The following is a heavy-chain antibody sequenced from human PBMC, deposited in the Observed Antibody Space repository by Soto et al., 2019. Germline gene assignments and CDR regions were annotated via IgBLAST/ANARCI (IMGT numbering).Heavy chain of an antibody. V-gene: IGHV3-23*01. Sequence: GSLILSCAASGFTFSSYAMSWVRQAPGKGLEWVASISCSGGSTYYEDSVKGRFTISIDNSKNTLYLQMNSLRAEDTAVYYCAKDMGDPAYYGMDXWGQGTTV. J-gene: IGHJ6*02. CDR1: GFTFSSYA. CDR3: AKDMGDPAYYGMDX. CDR2: ISCSGGST. D-gene: IGHD2-21*02.